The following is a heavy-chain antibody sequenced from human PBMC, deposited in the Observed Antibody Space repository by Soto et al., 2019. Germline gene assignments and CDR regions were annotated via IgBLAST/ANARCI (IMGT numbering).Heavy chain of an antibody. CDR1: GGSSSAYY. D-gene: IGHD3-10*01. Sequence: QVQLQQWGAGLLKPSETLSLTCAVYGGSSSAYYWSWIRQPPGKGLEWIGEINHTGSTNSNPSPESRVTISVGTSKNQFSLKLSSVTAADTAVYYCARGDRVETEFDSWGQGTLITVSS. CDR3: ARGDRVETEFDS. V-gene: IGHV4-34*01. CDR2: INHTGST. J-gene: IGHJ4*02.